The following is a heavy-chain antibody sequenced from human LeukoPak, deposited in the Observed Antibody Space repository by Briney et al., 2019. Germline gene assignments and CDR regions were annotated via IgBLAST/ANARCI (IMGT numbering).Heavy chain of an antibody. D-gene: IGHD1-26*01. CDR2: TYYRSKWDN. CDR3: AREGLLLFDY. CDR1: GDSVASNSAA. J-gene: IGHJ4*02. Sequence: SQTLSLTCTISGDSVASNSAAWNWIRQSPSRGLEWLGRTYYRSKWDNDYAVSFKGRITINADTSKNQISLHLNSVTPEDTAVYYRAREGLLLFDYWGQGTLVTVSS. V-gene: IGHV6-1*01.